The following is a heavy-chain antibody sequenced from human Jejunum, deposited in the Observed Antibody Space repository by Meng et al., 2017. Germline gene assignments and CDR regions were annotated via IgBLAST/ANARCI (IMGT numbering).Heavy chain of an antibody. CDR1: GGSISNNNW. CDR2: ISHTGRI. Sequence: QVQRQESGPVLVKPSGTLSLTGAVSGGSISNNNWWSWVRQPPGKGLEWIGEISHTGRINYNPSLKSRVTMSLDKSKNQFSLDLTSVTGADTAVYYCARDLLDPNIATTGWFDPWGQGTLVTVSS. J-gene: IGHJ5*02. CDR3: ARDLLDPNIATTGWFDP. D-gene: IGHD2/OR15-2a*01. V-gene: IGHV4-4*02.